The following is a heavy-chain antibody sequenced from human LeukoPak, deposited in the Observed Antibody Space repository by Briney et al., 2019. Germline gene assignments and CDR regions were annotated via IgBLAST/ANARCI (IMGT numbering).Heavy chain of an antibody. J-gene: IGHJ4*02. V-gene: IGHV4-59*01. D-gene: IGHD6-13*01. CDR3: ARTAAGLFDY. CDR2: IYYGGST. CDR1: GGSISSYY. Sequence: PSETLSLTCTVSGGSISSYYWSWIRQPPGKGLEWIGYIYYGGSTNYNPSLKSRVTISVDTSKNQFSLKLSSVTAADTAVYYCARTAAGLFDYWGQGTLVTVSS.